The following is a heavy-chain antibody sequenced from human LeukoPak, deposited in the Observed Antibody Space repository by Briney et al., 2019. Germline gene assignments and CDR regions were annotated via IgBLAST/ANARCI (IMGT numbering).Heavy chain of an antibody. CDR2: INHNGNVN. CDR1: GFTFSSYW. Sequence: GGSLRLSCAASGFTFSSYWMNWARQAPGKGLEWVASINHNGNVNYYVDSVKGRFTISRDNAKNSQYLQMSNLRAEDTAVYFCARGGGLDVWGQGATVTVSS. V-gene: IGHV3-7*03. J-gene: IGHJ6*02. D-gene: IGHD3-16*01. CDR3: ARGGGLDV.